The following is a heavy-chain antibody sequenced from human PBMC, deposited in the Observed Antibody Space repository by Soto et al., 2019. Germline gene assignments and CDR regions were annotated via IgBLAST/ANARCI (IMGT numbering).Heavy chain of an antibody. CDR1: GYTLTELS. J-gene: IGHJ6*03. Sequence: ASVKVSCKVSGYTLTELSMHWVRQAPGKGLEWMGGFDPEDGETIYAQKFQGRVTMTEDTSTDTAYMELRSLRPEDTALYYCAKSLVFVDHAYMDVWGKGTTVTVSS. D-gene: IGHD2-21*01. CDR3: AKSLVFVDHAYMDV. CDR2: FDPEDGET. V-gene: IGHV1-24*01.